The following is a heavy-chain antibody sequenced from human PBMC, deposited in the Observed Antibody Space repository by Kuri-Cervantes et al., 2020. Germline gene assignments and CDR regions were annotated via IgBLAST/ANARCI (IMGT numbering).Heavy chain of an antibody. CDR1: GFTFSDYY. CDR3: ARVSESYYYFDY. J-gene: IGHJ4*02. Sequence: GESLKISCAASGFTFSDYYMSWIRQAPGKGLEWVSYISSSGSTIYYADPVKGRFTISRDNAKNSLYLQMNSLRAEDTAVYYCARVSESYYYFDYWGQGSLVTVSS. V-gene: IGHV3-11*04. D-gene: IGHD1-26*01. CDR2: ISSSGSTI.